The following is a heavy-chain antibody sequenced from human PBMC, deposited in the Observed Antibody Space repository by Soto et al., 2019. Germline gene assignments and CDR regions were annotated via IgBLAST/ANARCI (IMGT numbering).Heavy chain of an antibody. CDR2: INHSGST. CDR3: AKDYSNDNWSGFDP. CDR1: GGSFSGYY. J-gene: IGHJ5*02. V-gene: IGHV4-34*01. Sequence: PSETLSLTCAVYGGSFSGYYWSWIRQPPGKGLEWIGEINHSGSTNYNPSLKSRVTISVDTSKNQFSLKLSSVTAADTAVYYCAKDYSNDNWSGFDPWGQGTLVTVSS. D-gene: IGHD4-4*01.